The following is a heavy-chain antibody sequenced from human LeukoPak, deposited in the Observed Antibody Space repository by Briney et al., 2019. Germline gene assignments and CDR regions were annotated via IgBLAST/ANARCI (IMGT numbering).Heavy chain of an antibody. V-gene: IGHV4-34*01. CDR3: ASFVEMATIDALDI. D-gene: IGHD5-24*01. CDR2: INHSGST. Sequence: PSETLSLTCAVYGGSFSGYYWSWIRQPPGKGLEWIGEINHSGSTNYNPSLKSRVTISVDTSKNQFSLKLSSVTAADTAVYYCASFVEMATIDALDIWGQGTMVTVSS. J-gene: IGHJ3*02. CDR1: GGSFSGYY.